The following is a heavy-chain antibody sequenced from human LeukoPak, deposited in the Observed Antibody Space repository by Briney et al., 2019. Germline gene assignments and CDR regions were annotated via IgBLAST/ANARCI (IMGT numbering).Heavy chain of an antibody. CDR2: IWYDGSNK. CDR3: VRELEGGLGDY. J-gene: IGHJ4*02. D-gene: IGHD2-15*01. V-gene: IGHV3-33*07. Sequence: GGSLRLSCAASGFTFSSYGMYWVRQAPGKGLEWVAVIWYDGSNKYYADSVKGRFTISRDNSKNTLYLQMNSLRAEDTAVYYCVRELEGGLGDYWGQGTLVTVSS. CDR1: GFTFSSYG.